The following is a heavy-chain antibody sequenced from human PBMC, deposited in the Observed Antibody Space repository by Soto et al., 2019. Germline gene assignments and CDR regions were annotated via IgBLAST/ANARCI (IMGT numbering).Heavy chain of an antibody. J-gene: IGHJ4*02. Sequence: QVQLVQSGAEVKKPGASLKVSCKASGYTFTSYGISWVRQAPGQGLEWMGWISAYNGNTNYAQKLKGRVTMTTDTSTSTAYMGLRSLSSDDTAVYYCARIRGITGTANFDYWGQGTLVTVSS. D-gene: IGHD1-7*01. V-gene: IGHV1-18*04. CDR3: ARIRGITGTANFDY. CDR1: GYTFTSYG. CDR2: ISAYNGNT.